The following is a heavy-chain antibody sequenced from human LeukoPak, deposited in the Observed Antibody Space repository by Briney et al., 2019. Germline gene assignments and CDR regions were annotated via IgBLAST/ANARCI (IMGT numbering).Heavy chain of an antibody. CDR1: GYTLTESS. CDR3: GTAQSGWYNY. D-gene: IGHD6-19*01. J-gene: IGHJ4*02. Sequence: APEKLSCKVSGYTLTESSMLWVRQTPGKGLEWTGGFDPEDGETISAQTFPSRVTTTEESSTDQAYMDINTLRSEELTFPYCGTAQSGWYNYWGQGTLVTVSS. V-gene: IGHV1-24*01. CDR2: FDPEDGET.